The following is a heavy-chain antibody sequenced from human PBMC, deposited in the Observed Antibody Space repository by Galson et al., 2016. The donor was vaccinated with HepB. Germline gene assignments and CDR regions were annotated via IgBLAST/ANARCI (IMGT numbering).Heavy chain of an antibody. CDR3: ARDRTSRAAVDY. V-gene: IGHV3-11*06. Sequence: SLRLSCAASGFTFSDFYMTWIRQAPGKGLEYVSHISHRGSDTNYADPVKGRFTISRDNAKKSLYLQMSSLRAEDTAIYYCARDRTSRAAVDYWGHGTLVTVSS. CDR2: ISHRGSDT. J-gene: IGHJ4*01. D-gene: IGHD6-25*01. CDR1: GFTFSDFY.